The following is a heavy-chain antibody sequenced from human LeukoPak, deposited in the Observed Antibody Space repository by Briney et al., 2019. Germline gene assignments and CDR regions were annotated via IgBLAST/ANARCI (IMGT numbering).Heavy chain of an antibody. CDR2: IDWDDDK. CDR3: ARALCGYSYGYDY. V-gene: IGHV2-70*11. CDR1: GFSLSTSGMC. J-gene: IGHJ4*02. D-gene: IGHD5-18*01. Sequence: SGPWLVKPTQTLTLTCTFSGFSLSTSGMCVSWIRQPPGKALEWLARIDWDDDKYYSTSPKTRLTISKDTSKNQVVLTMTNMDPVDTATYYCARALCGYSYGYDYWGQGTLVTVSS.